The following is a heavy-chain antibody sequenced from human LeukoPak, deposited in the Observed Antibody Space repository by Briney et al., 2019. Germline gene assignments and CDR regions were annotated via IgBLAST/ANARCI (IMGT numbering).Heavy chain of an antibody. V-gene: IGHV1-2*06. CDR1: GYTFTGYY. Sequence: GASVKVSCKASGYTFTGYYMHWVRQAPGQGLEWMGRINPNSGGTNYAQKFQGRVTMTRDTSISTAYMELSRLRSDDTAVYYCARGTYYDFWSGYPNPHPLDYWGQGTLVTVSS. J-gene: IGHJ4*02. CDR3: ARGTYYDFWSGYPNPHPLDY. CDR2: INPNSGGT. D-gene: IGHD3-3*01.